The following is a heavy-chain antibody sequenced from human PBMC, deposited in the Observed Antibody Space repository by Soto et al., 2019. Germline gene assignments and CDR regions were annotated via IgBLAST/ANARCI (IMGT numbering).Heavy chain of an antibody. CDR1: GFTFSRFA. V-gene: IGHV3-23*01. CDR2: IGSSGDGI. D-gene: IGHD4-17*01. J-gene: IGHJ4*02. Sequence: EVQLLESGGGLVQPGGSLRLSCAVSGFTFSRFAMKWVRQAPGKGLEWVSVIGSSGDGIHYADSVKGRFTISRDNSKNTLNLQMHGLRAEDTAVYYCATYGQHLMDSWGQGTLVTVSS. CDR3: ATYGQHLMDS.